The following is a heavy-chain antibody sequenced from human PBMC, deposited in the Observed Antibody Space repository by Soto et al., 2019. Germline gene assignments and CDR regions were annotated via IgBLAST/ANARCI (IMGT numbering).Heavy chain of an antibody. V-gene: IGHV3-21*01. J-gene: IGHJ4*02. CDR2: ISSSSSYI. Sequence: ESGGGLVKPGGSLRLSCAASGFTFSSYSMNWVRQAPGKGLEWVSSISSSSSYIYYADSVKGRFTISRDNAKNSLYLQMNSLRAEDTAVYYCARIMITFGGVIGRFDYWGQGTLVTVSS. CDR3: ARIMITFGGVIGRFDY. CDR1: GFTFSSYS. D-gene: IGHD3-16*02.